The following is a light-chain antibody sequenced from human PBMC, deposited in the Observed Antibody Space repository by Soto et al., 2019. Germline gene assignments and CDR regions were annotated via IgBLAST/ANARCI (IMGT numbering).Light chain of an antibody. J-gene: IGKJ5*01. CDR1: EDISTW. V-gene: IGKV1-12*01. CDR2: GAS. CDR3: QQLNAYPLT. Sequence: SQIRQAPSSGSASVGAKVTITCRSSEDISTWLAWYQQKPGRAPKLLIYGASTLQSGVPARFSGSGSGTDFTLTISNLQPEDLATYYCQQLNAYPLTFCQ.